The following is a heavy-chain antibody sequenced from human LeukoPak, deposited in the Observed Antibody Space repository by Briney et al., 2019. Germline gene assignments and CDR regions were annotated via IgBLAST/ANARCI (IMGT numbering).Heavy chain of an antibody. CDR2: ISAYNGNT. CDR3: ARDVSYSSGWYLNYYFDY. V-gene: IGHV1-18*01. J-gene: IGHJ4*02. Sequence: GASVMVSCKASGYTFTIYGISWVRQAPGQGLEWMGWISAYNGNTNYAQKLQGRVTMTTDTSTSTAYMELRSLRSDDTAVYYCARDVSYSSGWYLNYYFDYWGQGTLVTVSS. CDR1: GYTFTIYG. D-gene: IGHD6-19*01.